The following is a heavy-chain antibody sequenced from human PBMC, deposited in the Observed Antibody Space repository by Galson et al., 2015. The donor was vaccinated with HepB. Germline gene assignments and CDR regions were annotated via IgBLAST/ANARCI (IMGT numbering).Heavy chain of an antibody. Sequence: SLRLSCAASGFTFSSYGMHWVRQAPGKGLEWVAVIWYDGSNKYYADSVKGRFTISRDNSKNTLYLQMNSLIAEDTAVYYCARDRDAVVVAVEPLDYWGQGTLVTVSS. CDR1: GFTFSSYG. CDR2: IWYDGSNK. J-gene: IGHJ4*02. V-gene: IGHV3-30*19. CDR3: ARDRDAVVVAVEPLDY. D-gene: IGHD2-15*01.